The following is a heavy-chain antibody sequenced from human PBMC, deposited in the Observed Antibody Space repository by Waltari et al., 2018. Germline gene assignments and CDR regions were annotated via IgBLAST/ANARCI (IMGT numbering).Heavy chain of an antibody. J-gene: IGHJ4*02. CDR1: GFTFSSTY. D-gene: IGHD1-26*01. V-gene: IGHV3-53*01. Sequence: EVQLVESGGGLIQPGGSLRLSCPASGFTFSSTYLSWVRQAPGTGLEWVSVIYSGGSTYYADSVKGRFTISRDNSKNTLYLQMNSLRAEDTAVYYCARDGGSIVGALDYWGQGTLVTVSS. CDR2: IYSGGST. CDR3: ARDGGSIVGALDY.